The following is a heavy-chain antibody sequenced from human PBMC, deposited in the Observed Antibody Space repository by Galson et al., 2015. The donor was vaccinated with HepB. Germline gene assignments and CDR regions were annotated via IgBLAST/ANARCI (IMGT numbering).Heavy chain of an antibody. V-gene: IGHV3-23*01. CDR1: GFTFSSYA. D-gene: IGHD1-26*01. CDR2: ISGSASST. J-gene: IGHJ4*02. Sequence: LRLSCAASGFTFSSYAMSWVRQAPGKGLEWVSAISGSASSTYYGASVKGRFTISRDNSKNRLYLQMNSLRAGDTAVYYCARVGWELRPLDYWGQGTLVTVSS. CDR3: ARVGWELRPLDY.